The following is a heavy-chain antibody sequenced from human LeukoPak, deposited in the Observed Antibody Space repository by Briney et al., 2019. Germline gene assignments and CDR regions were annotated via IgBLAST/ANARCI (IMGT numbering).Heavy chain of an antibody. CDR1: GYTLTELS. CDR2: FDPEDGET. Sequence: ASVKVSCKVSGYTLTELSMHWVRQAPGKGLEWMGGFDPEDGETIYAQKFQGRVTITRDTSASTAYMELSSLRSEDTAVYYCARGPLHTLGYWGQGTLVTVSS. V-gene: IGHV1-24*01. D-gene: IGHD2-15*01. J-gene: IGHJ4*02. CDR3: ARGPLHTLGY.